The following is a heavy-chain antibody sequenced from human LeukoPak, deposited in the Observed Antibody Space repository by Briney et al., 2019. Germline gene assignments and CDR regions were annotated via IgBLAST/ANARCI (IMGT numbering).Heavy chain of an antibody. CDR2: ISYDGSNK. Sequence: PGRSLRLSCAASGFTFSSYGMHWVRQAPGKGLEWVAVISYDGSNKYYADSVKGRFTISRDNSKNTLYLQMNSLRAEDTAVYYCAKSSSSWSPTLYYFDYWGQGTLVTVSS. CDR1: GFTFSSYG. D-gene: IGHD6-13*01. J-gene: IGHJ4*02. CDR3: AKSSSSWSPTLYYFDY. V-gene: IGHV3-30*18.